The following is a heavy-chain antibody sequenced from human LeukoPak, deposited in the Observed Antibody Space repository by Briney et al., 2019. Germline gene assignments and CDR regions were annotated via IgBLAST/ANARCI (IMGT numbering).Heavy chain of an antibody. J-gene: IGHJ6*03. Sequence: QSGGSLRLSCAASGFTFSSYWMSWVRQAPGKGLEWVANIKQDGSEKYYVDSVKGRFTISRDNAKNSLFLQMNSLRAEDTAIYYCATSNDYVWGSHRPEGDYYMDVWGKGTTVTVSS. CDR2: IKQDGSEK. D-gene: IGHD3-16*02. CDR1: GFTFSSYW. CDR3: ATSNDYVWGSHRPEGDYYMDV. V-gene: IGHV3-7*01.